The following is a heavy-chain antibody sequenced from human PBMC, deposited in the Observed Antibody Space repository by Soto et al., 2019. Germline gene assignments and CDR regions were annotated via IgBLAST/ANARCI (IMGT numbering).Heavy chain of an antibody. V-gene: IGHV1-69*02. CDR1: GGTFSSYT. Sequence: ASVKVSCKASGGTFSSYTISWVRQAPGQGLEWMGRIIPILGIANYAQKFQGRVTITADKSTGTAYMELSSLRSEDTAVYYCARVYYDILTGSNWFDPWGQGTLVTVSS. D-gene: IGHD3-9*01. CDR3: ARVYYDILTGSNWFDP. CDR2: IIPILGIA. J-gene: IGHJ5*02.